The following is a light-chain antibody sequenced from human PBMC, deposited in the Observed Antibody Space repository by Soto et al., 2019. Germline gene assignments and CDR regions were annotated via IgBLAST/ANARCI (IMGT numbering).Light chain of an antibody. V-gene: IGLV2-8*01. CDR3: SSYAGSTNYV. CDR2: EVN. J-gene: IGLJ1*01. Sequence: QSVLTQPPSASGSPGQSVTISCTGSSNDVGGYNYVSWYQQHPGKAPKLMIYEVNKRPSGFPDRFSGSKSGNTASLTVSGLQADDEADYYCSSYAGSTNYVFATGSKVTVL. CDR1: SNDVGGYNY.